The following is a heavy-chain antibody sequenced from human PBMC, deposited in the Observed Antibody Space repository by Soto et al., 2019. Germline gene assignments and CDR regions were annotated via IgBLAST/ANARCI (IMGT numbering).Heavy chain of an antibody. CDR3: AKRRGAGGHFDY. J-gene: IGHJ4*02. Sequence: DVQLLESGGGLVQPEGSRKLSCAASEFTFSTYPMGWVRQGPGKGLEWVAVVSIGGSTHYADSVRGRFTISRDNSKNTLSLQMNSLTAEDTAVYFCAKRRGAGGHFDYWGQGALVTVSS. CDR2: VSIGGST. D-gene: IGHD2-15*01. CDR1: EFTFSTYP. V-gene: IGHV3-23*01.